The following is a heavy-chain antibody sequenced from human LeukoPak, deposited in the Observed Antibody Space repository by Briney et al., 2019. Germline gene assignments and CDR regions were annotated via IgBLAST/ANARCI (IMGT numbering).Heavy chain of an antibody. V-gene: IGHV1-46*01. CDR2: INPSGGST. CDR3: ARGGAYTCGYLRGDAFDI. J-gene: IGHJ3*02. CDR1: GYTFTSYY. D-gene: IGHD5-18*01. Sequence: ASVKVSCKASGYTFTSYYMHWVRQAPGQGLEWMGLINPSGGSTSYAQKFQGRVTMTRDTSTSTVYMELSSLRSEDTAVYYCARGGAYTCGYLRGDAFDIWGQGTMVTVSS.